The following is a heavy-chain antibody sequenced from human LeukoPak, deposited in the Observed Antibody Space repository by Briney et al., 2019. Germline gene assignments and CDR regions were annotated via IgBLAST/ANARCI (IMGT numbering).Heavy chain of an antibody. Sequence: RASETLSLTCTVSGGSISSYYWSWIRQPPGKGLEWIGYIYYSGSTNYNPSLKSRVTISVDTSKNQFSLKLSSVTAADTAVYYCARGLIAAVPESPLTNWGQGTLVTVSS. V-gene: IGHV4-59*01. CDR1: GGSISSYY. CDR3: ARGLIAAVPESPLTN. CDR2: IYYSGST. D-gene: IGHD6-13*01. J-gene: IGHJ4*02.